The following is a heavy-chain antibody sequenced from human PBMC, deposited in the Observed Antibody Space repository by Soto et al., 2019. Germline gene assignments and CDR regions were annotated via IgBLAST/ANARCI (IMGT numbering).Heavy chain of an antibody. D-gene: IGHD5-18*01. CDR3: ARDFVDTAMVTALNGMDV. V-gene: IGHV3-21*01. CDR2: ISSSSSYI. Sequence: PGGSLRLSCAASGFTFSSYSMNWVRQAPGKGLEWVSSISSSSSYIYYADSVKGRFTISRDNAKNSLYLQMNSLRAEDTAVYYWARDFVDTAMVTALNGMDVWGQGTTVTVSS. CDR1: GFTFSSYS. J-gene: IGHJ6*02.